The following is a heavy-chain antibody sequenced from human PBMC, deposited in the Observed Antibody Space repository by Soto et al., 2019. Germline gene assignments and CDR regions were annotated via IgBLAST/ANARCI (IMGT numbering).Heavy chain of an antibody. Sequence: QVQLQESGPGLVKPSETLSLTCTVSGGSISSYYLSWIRQPDGKGLEWIGRIYTSGSTNYNPSLKSRVTMSVDTSKNQFSLKLSSVTAADTAVYYCARLVPDCGGDCYSRDAFDIWGQWTMVTVSS. CDR2: IYTSGST. V-gene: IGHV4-4*07. J-gene: IGHJ3*02. D-gene: IGHD2-21*02. CDR1: GGSISSYY. CDR3: ARLVPDCGGDCYSRDAFDI.